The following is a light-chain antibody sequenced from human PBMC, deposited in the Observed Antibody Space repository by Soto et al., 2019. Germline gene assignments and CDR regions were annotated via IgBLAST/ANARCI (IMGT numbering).Light chain of an antibody. CDR1: QSVSSN. Sequence: MTQCPSTLSAAVGDKVTITCLASQSVSSNLAWYQQKPGQAPMLLIYGASSRATGFPARFSGSGSGTALTLTISSLQSADFAVSYCQQYDKWHWTFGQGTKVDIK. CDR2: GAS. J-gene: IGKJ1*01. V-gene: IGKV3-15*01. CDR3: QQYDKWHWT.